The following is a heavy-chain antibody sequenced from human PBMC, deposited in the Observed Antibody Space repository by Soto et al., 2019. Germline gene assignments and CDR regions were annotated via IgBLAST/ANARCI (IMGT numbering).Heavy chain of an antibody. J-gene: IGHJ3*02. CDR2: IYHSGST. CDR3: ARAVVVVVAAGHGDAFDI. V-gene: IGHV4-30-2*01. D-gene: IGHD2-15*01. Sequence: SETLSLTCAASGGSISSGGYSWSWIRQAPGKGLEWIGYIYHSGSTYYNPSLKSRVTISVDRSKNQFSLKLSSVTAADTAVYYCARAVVVVVAAGHGDAFDIWGQGTMVTVSS. CDR1: GGSISSGGYS.